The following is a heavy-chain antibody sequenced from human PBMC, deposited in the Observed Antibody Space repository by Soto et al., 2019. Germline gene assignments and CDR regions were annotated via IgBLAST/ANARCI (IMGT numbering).Heavy chain of an antibody. CDR2: FDPEDGER. J-gene: IGHJ4*02. V-gene: IGHV1-24*01. CDR3: ATASGWDQFEY. CDR1: GYSLTELS. Sequence: GASVKVSCKVSGYSLTELSMHWVRQAPGKGLEWMGGFDPEDGERIYAQKFQGRVTMTEDTSTDTANMELSSLRSEDTAVYYCATASGWDQFEYWGQGILVTVSS. D-gene: IGHD3-10*01.